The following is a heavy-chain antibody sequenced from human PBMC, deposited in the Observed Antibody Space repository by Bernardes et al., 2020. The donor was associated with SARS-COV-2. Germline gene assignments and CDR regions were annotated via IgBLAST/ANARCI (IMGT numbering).Heavy chain of an antibody. CDR3: ATTRNDYGDIVDHFQY. Sequence: LRLSCAASGFSFSRYGMHWVRQAPGKGLEWVALISNDGSNKYYADSVKGRFTISRDNSKNTLYLQVNSLRAEDTAVYYCATTRNDYGDIVDHFQYWGQGTLVTVSS. V-gene: IGHV3-30*03. CDR1: GFSFSRYG. CDR2: ISNDGSNK. J-gene: IGHJ1*01. D-gene: IGHD4-17*01.